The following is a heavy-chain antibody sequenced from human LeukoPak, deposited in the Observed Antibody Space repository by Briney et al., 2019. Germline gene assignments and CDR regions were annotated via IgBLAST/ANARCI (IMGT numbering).Heavy chain of an antibody. CDR1: RFTFNYYW. Sequence: GGSLRLSCAASRFTFNYYWLHWVRQAPGNGLVWVSRINSDGSSTSYADSVKGRFLISRDNAKNTLYLQMNSLRAEDTAVYYCTRWVSREYGLDIWGQGTMVTVSS. D-gene: IGHD2-8*01. J-gene: IGHJ3*02. CDR2: INSDGSST. V-gene: IGHV3-74*01. CDR3: TRWVSREYGLDI.